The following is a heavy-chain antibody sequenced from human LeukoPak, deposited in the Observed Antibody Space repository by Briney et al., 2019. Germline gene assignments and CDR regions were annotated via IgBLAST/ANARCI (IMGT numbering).Heavy chain of an antibody. Sequence: KPSETLSLNCAVYGGSFSGYYWSWIRQPPGKGLGWIGEINHSGSTNYNPSLKSRVTISVDTSKNQFSLKLSSVTAADTAVYYCARVVVVAAGHDYWGQGTLVTVSS. CDR3: ARVVVVAAGHDY. CDR1: GGSFSGYY. V-gene: IGHV4-34*01. D-gene: IGHD2-15*01. J-gene: IGHJ4*02. CDR2: INHSGST.